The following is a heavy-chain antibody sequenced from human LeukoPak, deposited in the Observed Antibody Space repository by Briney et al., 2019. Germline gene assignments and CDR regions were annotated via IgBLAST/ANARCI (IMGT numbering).Heavy chain of an antibody. CDR3: ARAPIVVVTRYYYYMDV. CDR1: GYTFTSYD. CDR2: MNPNSGNT. Sequence: ASVKVSCKASGYTFTSYDINWVRQATGQGLEWMGWMNPNSGNTGYAQKLQGRVAMTTDTSTSTAYMELRSLRSDDTAVYYCARAPIVVVTRYYYYMDVWGKGTTVTVSS. D-gene: IGHD2-21*02. V-gene: IGHV1-8*02. J-gene: IGHJ6*03.